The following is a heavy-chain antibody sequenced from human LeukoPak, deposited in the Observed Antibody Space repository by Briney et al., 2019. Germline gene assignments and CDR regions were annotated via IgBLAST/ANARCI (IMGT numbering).Heavy chain of an antibody. D-gene: IGHD3-22*01. J-gene: IGHJ4*02. CDR2: ISYDGSNK. CDR1: GFTFSSYG. CDR3: ARDRAIEYFDY. V-gene: IGHV3-30*03. Sequence: PGGSLRLSCAASGFTFSSYGMHWVRQAPGKGLEWVAVISYDGSNKYYADSVKGRFTISRDNAKNSLYLQMNSLRAEDTAVYYCARDRAIEYFDYWGQGTLVTVSS.